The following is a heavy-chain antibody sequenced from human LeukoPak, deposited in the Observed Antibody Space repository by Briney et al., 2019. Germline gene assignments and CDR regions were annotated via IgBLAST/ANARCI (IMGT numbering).Heavy chain of an antibody. CDR3: ARVTRPNNPGGSSWLSPFFDP. CDR1: GFTFSSYW. J-gene: IGHJ5*02. Sequence: GGSLRLSCAASGFTFSSYWMSWVRQAPGKGLEGVANIKQDGSEKYYVDSVKGRFTISRDNAKNSLYLQMNSLRAEDTAVYYCARVTRPNNPGGSSWLSPFFDPWGQGTLVTVSS. V-gene: IGHV3-7*01. D-gene: IGHD6-13*01. CDR2: IKQDGSEK.